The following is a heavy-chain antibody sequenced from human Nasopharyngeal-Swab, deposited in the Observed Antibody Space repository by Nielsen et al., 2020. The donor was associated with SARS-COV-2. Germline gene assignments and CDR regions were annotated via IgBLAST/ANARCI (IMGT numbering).Heavy chain of an antibody. J-gene: IGHJ4*02. V-gene: IGHV3-73*01. CDR2: IGDKDHNYAT. Sequence: VRQMPGKGLEWLGRIGDKDHNYATTYGASVKGRFTISRDDSKNTAFLQMDSLKTEDTALYYCTTDFYFDCWGQGTLVTVSS. CDR3: TTDFYFDC.